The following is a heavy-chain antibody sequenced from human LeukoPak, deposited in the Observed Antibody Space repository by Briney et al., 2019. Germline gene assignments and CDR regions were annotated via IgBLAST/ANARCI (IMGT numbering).Heavy chain of an antibody. V-gene: IGHV3-49*04. D-gene: IGHD6-19*01. J-gene: IGHJ4*02. CDR3: TGYSSGWYSTDY. CDR2: IRSKTFGGTT. Sequence: GGSLRLSCTASGFTFGDYAMSWVRQAPGKGLEWVGFIRSKTFGGTTEYAASVKGRFTISRDDSRSIAYLQMNSLKTEDTAVYYCTGYSSGWYSTDYWGQGTLVTVSS. CDR1: GFTFGDYA.